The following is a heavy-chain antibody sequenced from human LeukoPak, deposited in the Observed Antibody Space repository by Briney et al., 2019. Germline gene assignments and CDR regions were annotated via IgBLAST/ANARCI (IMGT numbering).Heavy chain of an antibody. CDR3: ARIEHLPAALMPTHYYYGMDV. D-gene: IGHD2-2*01. V-gene: IGHV7-4-1*02. J-gene: IGHJ6*02. CDR1: GYTFISYA. Sequence: GASVKVSCKASGYTFISYAMNWVRQAPGQGLEWMGWINTNTGNPTYAQGFTGRFVFSLDTSVSTAYLQISSLKAEDTAVYYCARIEHLPAALMPTHYYYGMDVWGQGTTVTVSS. CDR2: INTNTGNP.